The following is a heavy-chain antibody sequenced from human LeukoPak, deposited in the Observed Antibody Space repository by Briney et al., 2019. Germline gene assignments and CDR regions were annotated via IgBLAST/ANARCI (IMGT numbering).Heavy chain of an antibody. Sequence: GGSLRLSCAASGFTFSSYSMNWVRQAPGKGLEWVPSISSSSSYIYYADSVKGRFTISRDNAKNSLYLQMNSLRAEDTAVYYCARLVGATTLDYWGQGTLVTVSS. CDR3: ARLVGATTLDY. J-gene: IGHJ4*02. CDR1: GFTFSSYS. CDR2: ISSSSSYI. V-gene: IGHV3-21*01. D-gene: IGHD1-26*01.